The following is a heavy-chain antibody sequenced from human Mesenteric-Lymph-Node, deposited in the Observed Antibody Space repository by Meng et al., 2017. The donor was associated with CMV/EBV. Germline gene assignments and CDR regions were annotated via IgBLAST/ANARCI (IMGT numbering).Heavy chain of an antibody. V-gene: IGHV3-53*01. CDR1: GFNVNDNY. J-gene: IGHJ6*02. Sequence: GESLKISCAASGFNVNDNYMNWVRQAPGKGLEWVAVIFTGGSTYDADAVKGRFTISRDTGKNTLHLQMTSLRAEDTAVYFCTRTPYYFDGSGSDYYGLDVWGQGTTVTVSS. D-gene: IGHD3-22*01. CDR2: IFTGGST. CDR3: TRTPYYFDGSGSDYYGLDV.